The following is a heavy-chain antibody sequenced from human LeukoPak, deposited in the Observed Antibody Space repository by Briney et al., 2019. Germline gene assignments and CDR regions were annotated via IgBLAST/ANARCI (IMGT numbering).Heavy chain of an antibody. CDR2: IYYSGST. V-gene: IGHV4-59*08. D-gene: IGHD1-26*01. J-gene: IGHJ4*02. CDR1: GGSISSYY. CDR3: ARIKWELPGGFDY. Sequence: SETLSPTCTVSGGSISSYYWSWIRQPPGKGLEWIGYIYYSGSTNYNPSLKSRVTISVDTSKNQFSLKLSSVTAADTAVYYCARIKWELPGGFDYWGQGTLVTVSS.